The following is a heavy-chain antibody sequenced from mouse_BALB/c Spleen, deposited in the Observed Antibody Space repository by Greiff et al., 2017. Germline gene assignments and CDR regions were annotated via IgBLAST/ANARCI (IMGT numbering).Heavy chain of an antibody. CDR1: GFSLTSYG. J-gene: IGHJ4*01. CDR3: ARGRNSAFYAMDY. CDR2: IWSGGST. V-gene: IGHV2-2*02. Sequence: VQLQQSGPGLVQPSQSLSITCTVSGFSLTSYGVHWVRQSPGKGLEWLGVIWSGGSTDYNAAFISRLSISKDNSKSQVFFKMNSLQANDTAIYYCARGRNSAFYAMDYWGQGTSVTVSS. D-gene: IGHD6-1*01.